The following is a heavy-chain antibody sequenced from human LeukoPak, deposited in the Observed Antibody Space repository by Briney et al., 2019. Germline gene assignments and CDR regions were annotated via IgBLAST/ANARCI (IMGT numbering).Heavy chain of an antibody. CDR2: IYPGDSDT. J-gene: IGHJ4*02. Sequence: GESLKISCKGSGYSFTSYWIGWVRQMPGKGLEWMGIIYPGDSDTRYSPSFQGQVTISADKSISTAYLQWSSLKASDTAMYYCARLTYDILTGYPVYFDCWGQGTLVTVSS. D-gene: IGHD3-9*01. CDR1: GYSFTSYW. V-gene: IGHV5-51*01. CDR3: ARLTYDILTGYPVYFDC.